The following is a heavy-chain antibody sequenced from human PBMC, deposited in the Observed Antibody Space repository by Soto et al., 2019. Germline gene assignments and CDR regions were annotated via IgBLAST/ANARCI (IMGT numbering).Heavy chain of an antibody. CDR2: IYPGDSDT. CDR1: GYTFTNYW. D-gene: IGHD6-13*01. CDR3: ARTSAAGKNYNGMDV. V-gene: IGHV5-51*01. J-gene: IGHJ6*02. Sequence: GESLKISCEGSGYTFTNYWIGWVRQMPGKGLEWMGIIYPGDSDTRYSPSFQGQVTFSADKSTTSAYLQWSSLKASDTAIYYCARTSAAGKNYNGMDVWGQGTTVTVS.